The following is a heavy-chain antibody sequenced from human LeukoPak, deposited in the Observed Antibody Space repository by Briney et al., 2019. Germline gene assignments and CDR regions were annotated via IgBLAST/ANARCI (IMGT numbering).Heavy chain of an antibody. J-gene: IGHJ5*02. V-gene: IGHV1-2*02. Sequence: ASVKVSCKTSGYIFTGYYIHWVRQAPGKGLEWMGWINPRSGATNYAQKFQGRVTMTSDTSINTVYMELNRLTTDDTAIYYCASDGRSYYGSGTYGVDPWGQGTLVSVSS. CDR3: ASDGRSYYGSGTYGVDP. CDR1: GYIFTGYY. D-gene: IGHD3-10*01. CDR2: INPRSGAT.